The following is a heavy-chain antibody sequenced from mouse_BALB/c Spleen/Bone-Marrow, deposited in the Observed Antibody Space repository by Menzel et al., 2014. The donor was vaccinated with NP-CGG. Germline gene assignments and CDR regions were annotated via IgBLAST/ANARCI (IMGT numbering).Heavy chain of an antibody. CDR1: GYTFTSYY. CDR3: TGRSLLSDYYSMDY. J-gene: IGHJ4*01. V-gene: IGHV1S81*02. CDR2: INPSNGGT. D-gene: IGHD2-10*01. Sequence: VQGVESGAELVKPGASVKLSCKASGYTFTSYYLYWVKQRPGQGLEWIGEINPSNGGTNFNERFKSKASLTVDKSSSTAYMQLNSLTSEDSAVYYCTGRSLLSDYYSMDYWGQGTSVTVSS.